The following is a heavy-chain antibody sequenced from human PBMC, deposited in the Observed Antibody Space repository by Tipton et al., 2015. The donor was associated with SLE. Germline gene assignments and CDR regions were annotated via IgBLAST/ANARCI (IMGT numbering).Heavy chain of an antibody. CDR2: IYYSGST. Sequence: TLSLTCTVSGGSISSSSYYWGWIRQPPGKGLEWIGSIYYSGSTYYNPSLKSRVSISVDTSTNRLFLNLISVTAADTALYYCARLISAYDCNFDYWGQGTLVTVSS. CDR1: GGSISSSSYY. CDR3: ARLISAYDCNFDY. D-gene: IGHD5-12*01. V-gene: IGHV4-39*07. J-gene: IGHJ4*02.